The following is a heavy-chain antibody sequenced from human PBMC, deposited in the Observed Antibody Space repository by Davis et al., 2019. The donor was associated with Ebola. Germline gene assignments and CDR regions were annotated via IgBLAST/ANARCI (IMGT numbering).Heavy chain of an antibody. J-gene: IGHJ5*02. V-gene: IGHV4-59*01. CDR1: GGSISSYY. CDR2: IYYSGST. Sequence: PGGSLRLSCTVSGGSISSYYWSWIRQPPGKGLEWIGYIYYSGSTNYNPSLKSRVTISVDTSKNQFSLKLSSVTAADTAVYYCARVSSSSWYFWLDPWGQGTLVTVSS. CDR3: ARVSSSSWYFWLDP. D-gene: IGHD6-13*01.